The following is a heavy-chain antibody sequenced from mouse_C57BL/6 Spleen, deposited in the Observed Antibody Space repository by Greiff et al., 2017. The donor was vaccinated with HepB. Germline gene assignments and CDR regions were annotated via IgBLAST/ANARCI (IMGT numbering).Heavy chain of an antibody. CDR1: GYSITSGYY. Sequence: EVKVEESGPGLVKPSQSLSLTCSVTGYSITSGYYWNWIRQFPGNKLEWMGYISYDGSNNYNPSLKNRISITRDTSKNQFFLKLNSVTTEDTATYYCARKAYGSSQSYYAMDYWGQGTSVTVSS. V-gene: IGHV3-6*01. CDR2: ISYDGSN. CDR3: ARKAYGSSQSYYAMDY. D-gene: IGHD1-1*01. J-gene: IGHJ4*01.